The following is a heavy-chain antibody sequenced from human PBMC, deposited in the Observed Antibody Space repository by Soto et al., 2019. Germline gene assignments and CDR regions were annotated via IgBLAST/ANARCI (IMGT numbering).Heavy chain of an antibody. V-gene: IGHV3-7*01. J-gene: IGHJ4*02. CDR2: IKQDGSEK. CDR1: GFTFSSYG. D-gene: IGHD3-10*01. CDR3: ARDLDRYYGSGSYYDY. Sequence: GGSLRLSCAASGFTFSSYGVSWVRQAPGKGLEWVANIKQDGSEKYYVDSVKGRFTISRDNAKNSLYLQMNSLRAEDTAVYYCARDLDRYYGSGSYYDYWGQGTLVTVSS.